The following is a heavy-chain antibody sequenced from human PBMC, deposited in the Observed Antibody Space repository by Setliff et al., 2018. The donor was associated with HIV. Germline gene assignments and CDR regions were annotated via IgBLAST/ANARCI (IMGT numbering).Heavy chain of an antibody. D-gene: IGHD3-3*01. CDR2: INHSGST. J-gene: IGHJ3*02. Sequence: SETLSLTCAVYGGSFSAYYWTWIRQPPGKGLEWIGEINHSGSTNYNPSLKSRVTISVDTSKNQFSLNLTSVTAADTAVYYCARSKTFYDFWGGYYTHGAFKIWGLGTMVTVSS. V-gene: IGHV4-34*01. CDR3: ARSKTFYDFWGGYYTHGAFKI. CDR1: GGSFSAYY.